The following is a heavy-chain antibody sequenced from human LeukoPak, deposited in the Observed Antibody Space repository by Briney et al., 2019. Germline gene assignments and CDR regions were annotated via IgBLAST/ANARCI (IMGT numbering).Heavy chain of an antibody. D-gene: IGHD5-24*01. V-gene: IGHV3-21*01. CDR1: GFTFSSYS. J-gene: IGHJ4*02. CDR2: ISSSSSYI. CDR3: ARPPRDGYAFDY. Sequence: PGGSLRLSCAASGFTFSSYSMNWVRQAPGKGLEWVSSISSSSSYIYYADSVKGRFTISRDNAKNSLYLQMNSLRAEDTAMYYCARPPRDGYAFDYWGQGTLVTVSS.